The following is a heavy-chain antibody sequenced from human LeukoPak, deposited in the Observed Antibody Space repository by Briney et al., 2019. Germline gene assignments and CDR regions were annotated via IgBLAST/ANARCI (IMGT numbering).Heavy chain of an antibody. CDR1: GFIFSDYS. D-gene: IGHD3-10*01. Sequence: PGGSLRLSCVASGFIFSDYSMDWVRQAPGKGLEWVSSISSSSAYIFYSDSVKGRFTISRDNAQSSLYLQMNSLRAEDTAVYYCARDSGSSAFDIWGQGTMVTVSS. V-gene: IGHV3-21*06. J-gene: IGHJ3*02. CDR2: ISSSSAYI. CDR3: ARDSGSSAFDI.